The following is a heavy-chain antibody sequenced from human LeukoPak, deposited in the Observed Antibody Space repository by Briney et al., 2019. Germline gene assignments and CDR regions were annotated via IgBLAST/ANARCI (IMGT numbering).Heavy chain of an antibody. CDR3: ARGWIQLWNDAFDI. D-gene: IGHD5-18*01. Sequence: GGSLRLSCAASGFSFTSYAMSWVRQAPGKGLEWVSVISGSGDSTYYADSVKGRFTISRDNSKSTLYLQMNSLRAEDTAVYYCARGWIQLWNDAFDIWGQGTMVTVSS. J-gene: IGHJ3*02. CDR1: GFSFTSYA. V-gene: IGHV3-23*01. CDR2: ISGSGDST.